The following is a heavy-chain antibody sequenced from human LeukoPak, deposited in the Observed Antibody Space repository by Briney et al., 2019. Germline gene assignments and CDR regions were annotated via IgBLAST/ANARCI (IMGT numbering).Heavy chain of an antibody. V-gene: IGHV3-7*03. CDR2: IKQDGSEK. Sequence: AGGSLRLSCAASGFTFSSYWMSWVRQAPGKGLEWVANIKQDGSEKYYVDSVKGRFTISRDNAKDSLYLQMNSLRAEDTAVYYCAKVEGVAIFGVVITGAFDIWGQGTMVTVSS. D-gene: IGHD3-3*01. J-gene: IGHJ3*02. CDR3: AKVEGVAIFGVVITGAFDI. CDR1: GFTFSSYW.